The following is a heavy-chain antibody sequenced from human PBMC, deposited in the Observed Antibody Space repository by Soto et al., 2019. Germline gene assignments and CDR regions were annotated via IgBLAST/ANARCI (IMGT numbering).Heavy chain of an antibody. Sequence: QVQLVESGGDLVKPGGSLRLSCAASGFTFSDYFMTWVRQAPGKGLEWVSYISGSGSSSIVYADSVRGRFTISRDNVKNSMYLQMNNLRADDTAVYYCAKSTATPNGWWGYGLDVWGQGTTVTVSS. CDR2: ISGSGSSSI. J-gene: IGHJ6*02. V-gene: IGHV3-11*01. D-gene: IGHD2-15*01. CDR1: GFTFSDYF. CDR3: AKSTATPNGWWGYGLDV.